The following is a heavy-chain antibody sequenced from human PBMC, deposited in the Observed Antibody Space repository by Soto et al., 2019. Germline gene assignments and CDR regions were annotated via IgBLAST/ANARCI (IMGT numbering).Heavy chain of an antibody. CDR1: GIIFTGYG. CDR2: IRFDGSNI. Sequence: PGGSLRLSCAVPGIIFTGYGMHWVRQAPGKGLEWVAIIRFDGSNIHYADSVKGRFTISRDNSKNTLYLQMNSLRAEDTAVYYCARVGVGGTVFFGYFEYWGQGSLVTGSS. D-gene: IGHD1-26*01. J-gene: IGHJ4*02. V-gene: IGHV3-30*02. CDR3: ARVGVGGTVFFGYFEY.